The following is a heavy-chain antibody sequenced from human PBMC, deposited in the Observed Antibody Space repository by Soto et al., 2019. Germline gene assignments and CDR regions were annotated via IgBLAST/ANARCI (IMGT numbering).Heavy chain of an antibody. D-gene: IGHD5-18*01. CDR1: GYTFTSYD. J-gene: IGHJ6*02. CDR3: ARGLRKKQLWCDRPCYYGMDV. Sequence: QVQLVQSGAEVKKPGASVKVSCKASGYTFTSYDINWVRQATGQGLEWMGWMNPNSGNTGYAQKFQGRVTMTRNTSIGTAYMELSNLRSEDTAVYYCARGLRKKQLWCDRPCYYGMDVWGQGTTVTVSS. CDR2: MNPNSGNT. V-gene: IGHV1-8*01.